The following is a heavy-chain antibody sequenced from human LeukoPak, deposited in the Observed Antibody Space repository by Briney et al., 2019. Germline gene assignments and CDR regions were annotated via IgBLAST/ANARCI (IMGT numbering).Heavy chain of an antibody. CDR3: AKEYSSGSFDY. V-gene: IGHV3-23*01. CDR2: ISGSGGST. CDR1: GFSLSSYS. J-gene: IGHJ4*02. D-gene: IGHD6-19*01. Sequence: GGSLRLSCAASGFSLSSYSMNWVRQAPGKGLEWVSAISGSGGSTYYADSVKGRFTISRDNSKNTLYLQMNSLRAEDTAVYYCAKEYSSGSFDYWGQGTLVTVSS.